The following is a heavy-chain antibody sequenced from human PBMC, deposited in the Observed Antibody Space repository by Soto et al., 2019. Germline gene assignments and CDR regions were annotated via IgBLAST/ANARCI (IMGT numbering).Heavy chain of an antibody. D-gene: IGHD3-9*01. V-gene: IGHV1-2*02. CDR2: LSPTAGGT. J-gene: IGHJ4*02. CDR1: GNTLTSFY. Sequence: ASVKVSCKTSGNTLTSFYIHWVRQAPGQGLEWVGRLSPTAGGTNYAQHFQGRVTVTWDMSTFTAYMELSSLIYEDTAVYYCARPPGYVTDWYYFDTWGQGTQVTVSS. CDR3: ARPPGYVTDWYYFDT.